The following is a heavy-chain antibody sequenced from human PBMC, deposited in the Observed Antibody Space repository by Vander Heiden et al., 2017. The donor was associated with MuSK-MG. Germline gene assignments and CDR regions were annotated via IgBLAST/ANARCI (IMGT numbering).Heavy chain of an antibody. CDR1: GFTFSTYA. Sequence: QVQLVASGGGVVQPGRSLRLSCTASGFTFSTYAMHSVRQAPGKGLQWVAVISYDGSNKYYADSVKGRFTISRDNSKNRMYLQMNSLRAEDTAVYYCAKGADYCRSGSCYLDYWGQGTLVTVSS. V-gene: IGHV3-30*18. D-gene: IGHD2-15*01. J-gene: IGHJ4*02. CDR2: ISYDGSNK. CDR3: AKGADYCRSGSCYLDY.